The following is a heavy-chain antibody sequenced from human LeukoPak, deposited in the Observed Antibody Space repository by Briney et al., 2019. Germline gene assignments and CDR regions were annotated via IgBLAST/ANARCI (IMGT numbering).Heavy chain of an antibody. CDR3: ARQKGYCSGGSCYGWFDP. CDR1: GFTFSSYE. Sequence: GGSLRLSCAASGFTFSSYEMNWVRQAPGKGLEWVSYISSSGSTTYYADSVKGRFTISRDNAKNSLYLQMNSLSAEDTAVYYCARQKGYCSGGSCYGWFDPWGQGTLVTVSS. J-gene: IGHJ5*02. CDR2: ISSSGSTT. D-gene: IGHD2-15*01. V-gene: IGHV3-48*03.